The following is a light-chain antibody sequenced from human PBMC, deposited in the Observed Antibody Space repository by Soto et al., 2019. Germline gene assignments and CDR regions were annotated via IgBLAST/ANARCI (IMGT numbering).Light chain of an antibody. CDR1: SSNIGTPYD. V-gene: IGLV1-40*01. CDR2: GNS. Sequence: QSVLTQPPSVSGAPGQRVTISCTGSSSNIGTPYDVHWYQQLPGTAPKLLIYGNSNRPSGVPDRFSGSKSGTSASLAITGLQAEDEADYYCQSYDSSLSGYVIFDGGTKLTVL. CDR3: QSYDSSLSGYVI. J-gene: IGLJ2*01.